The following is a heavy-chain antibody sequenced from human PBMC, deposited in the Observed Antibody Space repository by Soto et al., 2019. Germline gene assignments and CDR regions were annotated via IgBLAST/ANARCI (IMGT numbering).Heavy chain of an antibody. CDR1: GGFVSSGSYY. J-gene: IGHJ3*02. CDR3: ARVERGTATTVVDAFDI. Sequence: QVQLQQWGAGLLKPSETLSLTCAVYGGFVSSGSYYWSWIRQPPGKGLEWIGEMSHSGGTHFNPSLMCRVTISVDTSKNQYPLKMASVTAADTALYYCARVERGTATTVVDAFDIWGPGTMVAVSS. D-gene: IGHD1-1*01. V-gene: IGHV4-34*01. CDR2: MSHSGGT.